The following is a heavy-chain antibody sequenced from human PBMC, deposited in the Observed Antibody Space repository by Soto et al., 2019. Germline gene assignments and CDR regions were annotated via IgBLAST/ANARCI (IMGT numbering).Heavy chain of an antibody. CDR2: ISAYNGNT. J-gene: IGHJ4*02. CDR1: GYTFTSYG. D-gene: IGHD4-17*01. Sequence: ASVKVSCKASGYTFTSYGISWVRQAPGQGLEWMGWISAYNGNTNYAQKLQGRVTMTTDTSTSTAYMELRSLRSDDTAVYYCARGRRSGDDYGDYVPIDYWGQGTLVTVSS. CDR3: ARGRRSGDDYGDYVPIDY. V-gene: IGHV1-18*01.